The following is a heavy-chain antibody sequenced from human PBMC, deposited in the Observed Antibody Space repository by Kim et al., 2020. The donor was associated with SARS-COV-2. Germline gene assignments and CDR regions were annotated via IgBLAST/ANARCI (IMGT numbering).Heavy chain of an antibody. V-gene: IGHV3-30*18. CDR3: AKERSELIVVVIAPYYY. CDR2: ISYDGSNK. CDR1: GFTFSSYG. D-gene: IGHD2-21*01. J-gene: IGHJ6*01. Sequence: GGSLRLSCAASGFTFSSYGMHWVRQAPGKGLEWVAVISYDGSNKYYADSVKGRFTISRDNSKNTLYLQMNSLRAEDTAVYYVAKERSELIVVVIAPYYY.